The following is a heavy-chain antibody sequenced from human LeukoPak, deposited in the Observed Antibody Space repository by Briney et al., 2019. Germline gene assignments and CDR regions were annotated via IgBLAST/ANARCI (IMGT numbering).Heavy chain of an antibody. CDR2: IMQVGSEK. CDR3: ARDYYYGSGRYYYYYYMDV. Sequence: WGSVRLSCAASGFTFSSYWMSWVRQAPGKGLEWVANIMQVGSEKYYVDSVKGRFTISRDNAKNSLYLQMNSLRGEDTAVYYCARDYYYGSGRYYYYYYMDVWGKGTTVT. CDR1: GFTFSSYW. J-gene: IGHJ6*03. D-gene: IGHD3-10*01. V-gene: IGHV3-7*01.